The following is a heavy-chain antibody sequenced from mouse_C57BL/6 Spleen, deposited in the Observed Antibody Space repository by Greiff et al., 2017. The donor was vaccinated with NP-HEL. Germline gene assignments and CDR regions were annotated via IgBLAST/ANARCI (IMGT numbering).Heavy chain of an antibody. CDR2: ISDGGSYT. CDR1: GFTFSSYA. Sequence: EVMLVESGGGLVKPGGSLKLSCAASGFTFSSYAMSWVRQTPEKRLEWVATISDGGSYTYYPDNVKGRFTISRDNAKNNLYLQMSHLKSEDTAMYYCARDGSSYGCAYWGQGTLGTVSA. J-gene: IGHJ3*01. D-gene: IGHD1-1*01. V-gene: IGHV5-4*01. CDR3: ARDGSSYGCAY.